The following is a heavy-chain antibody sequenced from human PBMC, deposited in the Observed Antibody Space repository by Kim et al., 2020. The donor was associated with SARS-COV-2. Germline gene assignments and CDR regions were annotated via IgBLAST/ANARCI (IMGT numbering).Heavy chain of an antibody. J-gene: IGHJ6*02. Sequence: GGSLRLSCTASGFTFTSYWMTWVRQAPGKGLEWVANINQDGSGINYVDSVKGRFVISRDNPKNSLYLQMNALRAEDTAVYYCGRDMDVWGQGATVTVS. CDR1: GFTFTSYW. CDR2: INQDGSGI. CDR3: GRDMDV. V-gene: IGHV3-7*03.